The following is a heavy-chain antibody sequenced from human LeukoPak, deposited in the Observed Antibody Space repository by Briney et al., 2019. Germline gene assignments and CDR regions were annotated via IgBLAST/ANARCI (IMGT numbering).Heavy chain of an antibody. CDR3: TGGMDYDSSGYQLDY. V-gene: IGHV3-30*03. Sequence: GRSLRLSCAASGFTFSSYGMHWVRQAPGKGLEWVAVISYDGSNKYYAGSVKGRFTISRDNSKNTLYLQMNSLRAEDTAVYYCTGGMDYDSSGYQLDYWGQGTLVTVSS. J-gene: IGHJ4*02. CDR1: GFTFSSYG. D-gene: IGHD3-22*01. CDR2: ISYDGSNK.